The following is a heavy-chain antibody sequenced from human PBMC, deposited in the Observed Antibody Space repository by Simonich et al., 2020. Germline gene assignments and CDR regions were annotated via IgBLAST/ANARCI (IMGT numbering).Heavy chain of an antibody. CDR2: ISGSGGSK. CDR1: GFTFSSYA. CDR3: AKRSGVSITGTFDY. Sequence: EVQLLESGGGLVQPGGSLRLSCAASGFTFSSYAMSWVRQVPGKGWGGSRAISGSGGSKYYADSVKGRLTISRDNSKNTLYLQMNSLRAEDTAVYYCAKRSGVSITGTFDYWGQGTLVTVSS. D-gene: IGHD1-7*01. V-gene: IGHV3-23*01. J-gene: IGHJ4*02.